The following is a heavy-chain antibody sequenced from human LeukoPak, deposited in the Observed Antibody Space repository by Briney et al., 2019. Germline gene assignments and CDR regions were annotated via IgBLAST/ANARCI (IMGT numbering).Heavy chain of an antibody. CDR1: GYTFTSYG. Sequence: ASVTVSCTASGYTFTSYGISWVRQAPGQGLEWMGWISAYNGNTNYAQKLQGRVTMTTDTSTSTAYMELRSLRSDDTAVYYCARVAAAGTVDYWGQGTLVTVSS. V-gene: IGHV1-18*01. D-gene: IGHD6-13*01. J-gene: IGHJ4*02. CDR3: ARVAAAGTVDY. CDR2: ISAYNGNT.